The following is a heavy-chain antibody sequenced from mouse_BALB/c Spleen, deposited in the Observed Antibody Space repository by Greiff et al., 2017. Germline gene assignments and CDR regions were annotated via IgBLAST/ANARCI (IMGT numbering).Heavy chain of an antibody. J-gene: IGHJ1*01. D-gene: IGHD1-1*01. CDR2: ISYSGST. V-gene: IGHV3-8*02. CDR3: ANYYYGSRGWYFDV. Sequence: DVQLQESGPSLVKPSQTLSLTCSVTGDSITSGYWNWIRKFPGNKLEYMGYISYSGSTYYNPSLKSRISITRDTSKNQYYLQLNSVTTEDTATYYCANYYYGSRGWYFDVWGAGTTVTVSS. CDR1: GDSITSGY.